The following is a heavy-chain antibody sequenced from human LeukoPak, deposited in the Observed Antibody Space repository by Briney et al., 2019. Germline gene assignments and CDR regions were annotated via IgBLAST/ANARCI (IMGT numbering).Heavy chain of an antibody. D-gene: IGHD2-8*01. CDR2: IKDGGSEQ. Sequence: GGPLTLSCAASGFIFSSNWMDWLRQAPGKGLEWLTNIKDGGSEQYYVDSVKGRFTVSRDDARNSMFLQMNSLRDEDTALYYCVRDVTTGVAHGGQGVLVTVSS. V-gene: IGHV3-7*03. CDR1: GFIFSSNW. J-gene: IGHJ4*02. CDR3: VRDVTTGVAH.